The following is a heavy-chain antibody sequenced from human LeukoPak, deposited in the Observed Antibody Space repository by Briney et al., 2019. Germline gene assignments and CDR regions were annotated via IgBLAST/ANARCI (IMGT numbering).Heavy chain of an antibody. CDR3: ARHDGCSGGSCYSNYYYGMDV. D-gene: IGHD2-15*01. CDR1: GYSFTSYW. Sequence: GESLKISCKGPGYSFTSYWIGWVRQMPGKGLEWMGIIYPGDSDTRYSPPFQGQVTISADKSISTAYLQWSSLKASDTAMYYCARHDGCSGGSCYSNYYYGMDVWGQGTTVTVSS. J-gene: IGHJ6*02. V-gene: IGHV5-51*01. CDR2: IYPGDSDT.